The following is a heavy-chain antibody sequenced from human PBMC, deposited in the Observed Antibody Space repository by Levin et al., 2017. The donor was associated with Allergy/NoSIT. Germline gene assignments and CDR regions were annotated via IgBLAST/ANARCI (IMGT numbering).Heavy chain of an antibody. Sequence: ETLSLTCAASGFTFSSYAMSWVRQAPGKGLEWVSAISGSGGSTYYADSVKGRFTISRDNSKNTLYLQMNSLRAEDTAVYYCAKDATYYYDSSGYCNYWGQGTLVTVSS. CDR3: AKDATYYYDSSGYCNY. D-gene: IGHD3-22*01. V-gene: IGHV3-23*01. J-gene: IGHJ4*02. CDR1: GFTFSSYA. CDR2: ISGSGGST.